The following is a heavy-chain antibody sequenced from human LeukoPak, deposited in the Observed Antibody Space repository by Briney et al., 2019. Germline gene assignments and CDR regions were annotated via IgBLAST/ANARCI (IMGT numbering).Heavy chain of an antibody. CDR3: ARWDVYSGYDRYDP. J-gene: IGHJ5*02. V-gene: IGHV1-18*01. CDR2: ISAYNGNT. D-gene: IGHD5-12*01. Sequence: ASVKVSCKASGYTFTSYGISWVRQAPGQGLEWMGWISAYNGNTNYAQKLQGRVTMTTDTSTSTAYMEPRSLRSDDTAVYYCARWDVYSGYDRYDPWGQGTLVTVSS. CDR1: GYTFTSYG.